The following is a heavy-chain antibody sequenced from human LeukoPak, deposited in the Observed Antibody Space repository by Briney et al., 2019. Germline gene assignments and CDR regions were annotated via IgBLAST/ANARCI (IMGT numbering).Heavy chain of an antibody. J-gene: IGHJ6*03. D-gene: IGHD3-10*01. CDR2: ISAYNGNT. V-gene: IGHV1-18*01. CDR3: ARGPRITLVRGGQWYYYMGV. Sequence: ASVKVSCKASGYTFTSYGISWVRQAPGQGLEWMGWISAYNGNTNYAQKLQGRVTMTTDTSTSTAYMELRSLRSDDTAVYYCARGPRITLVRGGQWYYYMGVWGKGTTVTISS. CDR1: GYTFTSYG.